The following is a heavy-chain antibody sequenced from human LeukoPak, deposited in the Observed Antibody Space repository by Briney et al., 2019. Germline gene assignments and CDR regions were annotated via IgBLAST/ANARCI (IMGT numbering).Heavy chain of an antibody. D-gene: IGHD1-26*01. V-gene: IGHV3-7*01. J-gene: IGHJ1*01. CDR1: GFTFSVFW. CDR2: IKQDGSEK. Sequence: PGGSLRLSCAASGFTFSVFWMSWVRQAPGKGLEWVANIKQDGSEKYYVDSVKGRFTISRDNAKNPLYLQMNSLRAEDTAVYYCARDSGYFQHWGQGTLVTVSS. CDR3: ARDSGYFQH.